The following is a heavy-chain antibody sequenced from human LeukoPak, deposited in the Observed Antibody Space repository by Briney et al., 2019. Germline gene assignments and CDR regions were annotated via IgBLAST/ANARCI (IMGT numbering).Heavy chain of an antibody. D-gene: IGHD3-10*01. J-gene: IGHJ4*02. CDR3: ARDGYGAGKGYFDY. CDR2: ISAYDGNT. Sequence: ASVKVSCKASGYTFISYGFSWVRQAPGQGLEWMEWISAYDGNTKAAQKFQGRVTMTTDTSTSTAYMELRSLRSDDTAIYYCARDGYGAGKGYFDYWGQGSLVTVSS. CDR1: GYTFISYG. V-gene: IGHV1-18*01.